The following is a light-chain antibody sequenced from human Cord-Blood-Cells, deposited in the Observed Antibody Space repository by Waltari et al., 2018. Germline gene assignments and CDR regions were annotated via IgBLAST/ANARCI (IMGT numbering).Light chain of an antibody. V-gene: IGLV2-11*01. Sequence: QSALTQPRSVSGSPGQSVTISCTGTSSDVGGYNYVSWYQQHPGKAPTLMIYDVSKRPSGVPDRCSGSKSGNTASLTISGLQAEDEADYYCCSYAGSYTWVFGGGTKLTVL. CDR2: DVS. CDR3: CSYAGSYTWV. J-gene: IGLJ3*02. CDR1: SSDVGGYNY.